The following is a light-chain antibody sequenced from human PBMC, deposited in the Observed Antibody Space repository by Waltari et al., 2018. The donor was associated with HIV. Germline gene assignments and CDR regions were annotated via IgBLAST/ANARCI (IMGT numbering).Light chain of an antibody. CDR3: QQSRHFPPLT. J-gene: IGKJ4*01. V-gene: IGKV1-5*01. CDR1: QFSSTL. Sequence: DVQMTQSPSTLSASLGDRVTLPCRASQFSSTLLACDQQRPLEAPKLLTTDSTTLKRGVPSWFSGSRPGSEFTLTITSLQPDDIATDYCQQSRHFPPLTFGGGTKVEIK. CDR2: DST.